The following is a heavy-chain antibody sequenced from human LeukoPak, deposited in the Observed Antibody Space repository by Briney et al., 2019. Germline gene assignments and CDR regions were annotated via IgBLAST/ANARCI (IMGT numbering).Heavy chain of an antibody. J-gene: IGHJ4*02. CDR1: GFTFSSYW. CDR3: AKGSSGGRPYYFDY. V-gene: IGHV3-23*01. Sequence: GGSLRLSCAASGFTFSSYWMSWVRQSPGKGLEWISAISNDGVYTFHADSVKGRLTISRDNSKNTLYLQMDSLRAEDTAIYYCAKGSSGGRPYYFDYWGQGTLVTVSS. CDR2: ISNDGVYT. D-gene: IGHD3-22*01.